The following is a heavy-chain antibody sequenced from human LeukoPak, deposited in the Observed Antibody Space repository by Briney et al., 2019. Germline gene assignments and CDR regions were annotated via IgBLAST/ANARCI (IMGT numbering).Heavy chain of an antibody. D-gene: IGHD2-15*01. J-gene: IGHJ4*02. Sequence: GGSLRLSCAASGFTFSSYEMNWVRQAPGKGLEWVSYISSSGSTIYYADSVKGRFTISRDNAKNSLYLQMNSLRAEDTAVYYCARQRNNCSGGSCYPRIDYWGQGTLVTVSS. CDR3: ARQRNNCSGGSCYPRIDY. CDR1: GFTFSSYE. V-gene: IGHV3-48*03. CDR2: ISSSGSTI.